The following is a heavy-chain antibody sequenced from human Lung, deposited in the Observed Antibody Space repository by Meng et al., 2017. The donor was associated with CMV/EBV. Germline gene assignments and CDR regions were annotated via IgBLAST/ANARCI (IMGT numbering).Heavy chain of an antibody. V-gene: IGHV3-23*01. CDR3: ARVIRRDQPYAYCSSTRCKPLDY. D-gene: IGHD2-2*01. Sequence: GGSXRLXCAASKFTFSNYAMSWVRQAPGKGLEWVSVISGNGGSPYYADSVTGRFTISRDNSKNELYLQMNNLRAEDTALYYCARVIRRDQPYAYCSSTRCKPLDYWGQGTRVTVSS. CDR1: KFTFSNYA. J-gene: IGHJ4*02. CDR2: ISGNGGSP.